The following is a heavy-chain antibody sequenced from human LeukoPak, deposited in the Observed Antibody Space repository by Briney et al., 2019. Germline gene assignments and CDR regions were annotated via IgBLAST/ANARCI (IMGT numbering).Heavy chain of an antibody. CDR1: GFTFANYA. J-gene: IGHJ4*02. V-gene: IGHV3-30-3*01. Sequence: GGSLRLSCAGSGFTFANYAMSWVRLAPGKGLEGVAVISYDGSNKYYADSVKGRFTISRDNSKNTLYLQMNSLRAEDTAVYYCARGSHSSGYYPFDYWGQGTLVTVSS. D-gene: IGHD3-22*01. CDR3: ARGSHSSGYYPFDY. CDR2: ISYDGSNK.